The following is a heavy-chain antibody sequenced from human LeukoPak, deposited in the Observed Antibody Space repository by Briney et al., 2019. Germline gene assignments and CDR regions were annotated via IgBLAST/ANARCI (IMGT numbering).Heavy chain of an antibody. D-gene: IGHD3-10*01. V-gene: IGHV3-74*01. CDR2: INSDGSST. CDR1: GFTLSRYW. J-gene: IGHJ4*02. Sequence: GGSLRLSCAASGFTLSRYWMHWVRQAPGKGLVWVSRINSDGSSTSYADSVKGRFTISRDNAKNTLYLQMNSLRAEDTAVYYCAREATFGELSPFDYWGQGTLVTVSS. CDR3: AREATFGELSPFDY.